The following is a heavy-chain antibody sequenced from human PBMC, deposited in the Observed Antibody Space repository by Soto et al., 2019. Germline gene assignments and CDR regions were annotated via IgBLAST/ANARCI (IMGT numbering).Heavy chain of an antibody. D-gene: IGHD6-6*01. V-gene: IGHV4-30-4*01. J-gene: IGHJ4*02. CDR1: GGSIRSDDYY. CDR3: ARDRSNSPDYFDY. Sequence: PSETLSLTCTVSGGSIRSDDYYWSWIRQPPGKGLEWIGYIYYTGTTNYNPSLQSRVTISMDTSKNQFSLKLSSVNAADTAVYYCARDRSNSPDYFDYWGQGTLVTVSS. CDR2: IYYTGTT.